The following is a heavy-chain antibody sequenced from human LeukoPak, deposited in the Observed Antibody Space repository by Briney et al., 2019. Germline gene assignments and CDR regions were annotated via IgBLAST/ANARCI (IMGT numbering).Heavy chain of an antibody. J-gene: IGHJ4*02. Sequence: GGSLRLSCAASGFTASSNYMSWVRQAPGKGLEWVSSISSSTSYIYYADSVKGRFTISKDNAKNSLYLQMNSLRAEDTAVYYCARAGGSTVSHSDYWGQGTLVTVSS. CDR3: ARAGGSTVSHSDY. D-gene: IGHD4-17*01. CDR2: ISSSTSYI. CDR1: GFTASSNY. V-gene: IGHV3-21*01.